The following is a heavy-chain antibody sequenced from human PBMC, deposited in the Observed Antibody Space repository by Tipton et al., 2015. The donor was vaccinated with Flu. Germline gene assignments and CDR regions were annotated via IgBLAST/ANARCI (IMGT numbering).Heavy chain of an antibody. CDR1: GFTFSSYW. CDR2: IKQDGSEK. J-gene: IGHJ6*02. CDR3: ARDWGAIGGIYYYGMDV. V-gene: IGHV3-7*01. Sequence: LSLTCAASGFTFSSYWMNWVRQAPGKGLEWVANIKQDGSEKYYVDSVKGRFTISRDNAKNSLYLQMNSLRAEDTAVYYCARDWGAIGGIYYYGMDVWGQGTTVTASS. D-gene: IGHD3-16*01.